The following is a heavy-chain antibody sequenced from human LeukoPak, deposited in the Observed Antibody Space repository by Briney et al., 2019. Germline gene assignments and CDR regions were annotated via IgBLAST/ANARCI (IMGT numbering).Heavy chain of an antibody. CDR2: INRSGST. CDR1: GGSFSGYY. V-gene: IGHV4-34*01. Sequence: SETLSLTCAVYGGSFSGYYWSWIRQPPGKGLEWIGEINRSGSTNYNPSLKSRVTISVDTSKNQFSLKLSSVTAADTAVYYCARERSYYGMDVWGQGTTVTVSS. CDR3: ARERSYYGMDV. J-gene: IGHJ6*02.